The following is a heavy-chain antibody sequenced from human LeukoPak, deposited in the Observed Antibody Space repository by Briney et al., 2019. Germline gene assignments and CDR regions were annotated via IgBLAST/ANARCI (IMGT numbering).Heavy chain of an antibody. CDR3: ARGGSFVEY. CDR2: ISSGGSTV. D-gene: IGHD3-10*01. J-gene: IGHJ4*02. Sequence: GGSLRLSCAASGFTFSNYEMHWVRRAPGKGLGWVSYISSGGSTVYYADSVKGRFTVSRDNAKNSLYLQMSSLRAEDTAVYYCARGGSFVEYWGQGTLVSVSS. V-gene: IGHV3-48*03. CDR1: GFTFSNYE.